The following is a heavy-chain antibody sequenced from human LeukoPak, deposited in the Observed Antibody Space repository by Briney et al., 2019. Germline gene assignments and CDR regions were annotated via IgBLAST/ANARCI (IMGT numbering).Heavy chain of an antibody. CDR1: GFTFSSFE. Sequence: GGSLRLSCAASGFTFSSFEMNWVRQAPGKGLEWISYISSSGDTIYYGDSVKGRFTISRDNAKNSLSLQMNSLRAEDTARYYCARGASSGWYWGQGTLVTVSS. CDR2: ISSSGDTI. V-gene: IGHV3-48*03. CDR3: ARGASSGWY. D-gene: IGHD6-19*01. J-gene: IGHJ4*02.